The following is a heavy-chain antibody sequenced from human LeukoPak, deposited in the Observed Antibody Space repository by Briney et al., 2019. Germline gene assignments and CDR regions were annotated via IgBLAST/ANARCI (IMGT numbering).Heavy chain of an antibody. Sequence: ASVKVSCKASGYTFTSYAMHWVRQAPGQRLEWMGWINAGNGNTKYSQEFQGRVTITRDTSTSTAYMELSSLRSEDMAVYYCGRVPSTLFDFWSAYVIDYWGQGTLVTVSS. V-gene: IGHV1-3*03. CDR3: GRVPSTLFDFWSAYVIDY. CDR2: INAGNGNT. D-gene: IGHD3-3*01. CDR1: GYTFTSYA. J-gene: IGHJ4*02.